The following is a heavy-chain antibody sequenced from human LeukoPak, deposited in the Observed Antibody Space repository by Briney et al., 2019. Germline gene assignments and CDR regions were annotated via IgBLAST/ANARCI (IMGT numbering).Heavy chain of an antibody. CDR1: GFTFSSCA. Sequence: GGSLRLSCAASGFTFSSCAMNWLRLAPGKGLEWVSVISGGGSITYYADSVKGRFTISRDNSRNTLFLLMNSLRDEDAAVYFCATTRDDTSFNMIFDHWGQGTLVTVSS. CDR3: ATTRDDTSFNMIFDH. J-gene: IGHJ4*02. CDR2: ISGGGSIT. D-gene: IGHD3-16*01. V-gene: IGHV3-23*01.